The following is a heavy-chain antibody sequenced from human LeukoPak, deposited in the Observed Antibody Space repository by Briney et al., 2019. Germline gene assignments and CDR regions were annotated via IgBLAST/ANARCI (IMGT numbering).Heavy chain of an antibody. CDR1: GGSISGSNYY. CDR2: IYYSGST. V-gene: IGHV4-39*01. J-gene: IGHJ4*02. CDR3: ARHSRSDYVWGSYRLTHFDY. Sequence: SETLSLTCTVSGGSISGSNYYWGWIRQPPGKGLEWIGSIYYSGSTYYNPSLKSRVTIFVDTSKNQFSLKVRSVTAADTAVYYCARHSRSDYVWGSYRLTHFDYWGQGTLVTVSS. D-gene: IGHD3-16*02.